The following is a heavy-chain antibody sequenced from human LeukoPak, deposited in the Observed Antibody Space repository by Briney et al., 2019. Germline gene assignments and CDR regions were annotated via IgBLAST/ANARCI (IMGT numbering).Heavy chain of an antibody. J-gene: IGHJ4*02. Sequence: HPGGSLRLSCAASGFTFSSYGMHWVRQAPGKGLEWVAFIRYDGSNKYYADSVKGRFTISRDNSKNTLYLQMNSLRAEDTAVYYCARVEMATIGYFDYWGQGTLVTVSS. D-gene: IGHD5-24*01. CDR3: ARVEMATIGYFDY. CDR2: IRYDGSNK. V-gene: IGHV3-30*02. CDR1: GFTFSSYG.